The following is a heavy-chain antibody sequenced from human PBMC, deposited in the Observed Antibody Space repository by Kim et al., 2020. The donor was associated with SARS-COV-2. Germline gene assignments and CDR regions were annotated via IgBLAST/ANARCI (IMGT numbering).Heavy chain of an antibody. CDR1: GFTFSSYA. V-gene: IGHV3-23*01. J-gene: IGHJ4*02. Sequence: GGSLRLSCAASGFTFSSYAMSWVRQAPGRGLEWVSTISGTGGSTYYGASVKGRFSISRDNSKTTLYLQMNSLRAEDTARYYCAKATNYATYFDYWGQGT. D-gene: IGHD1-7*01. CDR3: AKATNYATYFDY. CDR2: ISGTGGST.